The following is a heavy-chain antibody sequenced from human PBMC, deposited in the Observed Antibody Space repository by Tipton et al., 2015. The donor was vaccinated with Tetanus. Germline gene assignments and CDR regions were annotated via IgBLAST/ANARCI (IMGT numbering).Heavy chain of an antibody. V-gene: IGHV4-59*01. Sequence: TLSLTCTVSGGSISTYHWNWIRQSPGKGLEWIGYIDYFGSTKYNPSLKSRVVMSVDTSKNQLSLRLNSVTSADTAVYYCARTSGYMYSDCWGQGTLVTVSS. D-gene: IGHD3-3*01. J-gene: IGHJ4*02. CDR2: IDYFGST. CDR1: GGSISTYH. CDR3: ARTSGYMYSDC.